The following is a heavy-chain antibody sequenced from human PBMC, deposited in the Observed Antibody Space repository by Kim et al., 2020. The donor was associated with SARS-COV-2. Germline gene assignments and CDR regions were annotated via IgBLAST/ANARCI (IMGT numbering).Heavy chain of an antibody. V-gene: IGHV3-15*01. CDR1: GFTFSNAW. Sequence: GGSLRLSCAASGFTFSNAWMSWVRQAPGKGLEWVGRIKSKTDGGTTDYAAPVKGRFTISRDDSKNTLYLQMNSLKTEDTAVYYCTTELWFGATYYYYGMDVGRQGTTVTVSS. CDR2: IKSKTDGGTT. CDR3: TTELWFGATYYYYGMDV. D-gene: IGHD3-10*01. J-gene: IGHJ6*02.